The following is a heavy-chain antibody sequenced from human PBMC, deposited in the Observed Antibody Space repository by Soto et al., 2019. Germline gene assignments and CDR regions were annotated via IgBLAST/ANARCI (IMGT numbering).Heavy chain of an antibody. Sequence: ASVKVSCKTSGYTFINHGVSWVRQAPGQGLEWMGWISAYNGNTKFAQRVQDRLTMTRDTATTTFYMELRSLTSDDTGVYFCARESVNSKSWYVADYWGRG. CDR3: ARESVNSKSWYVADY. CDR2: ISAYNGNT. CDR1: GYTFINHG. V-gene: IGHV1-18*01. D-gene: IGHD6-13*01. J-gene: IGHJ4*02.